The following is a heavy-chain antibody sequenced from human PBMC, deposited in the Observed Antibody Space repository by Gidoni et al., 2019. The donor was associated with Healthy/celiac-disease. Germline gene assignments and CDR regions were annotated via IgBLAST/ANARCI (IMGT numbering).Heavy chain of an antibody. Sequence: ELQLSESGGGLVQPGGSMGRAGSACGFPFSSCAMSWVRQAPGKGLEWFSAISGSSGSTYYADSVKGRFTISLDNSKNTLYLQMNSLRADDTAVYYCAKGQLWLPDYWGQGTLVTVSS. V-gene: IGHV3-23*01. J-gene: IGHJ4*02. D-gene: IGHD5-18*01. CDR2: ISGSSGST. CDR1: GFPFSSCA. CDR3: AKGQLWLPDY.